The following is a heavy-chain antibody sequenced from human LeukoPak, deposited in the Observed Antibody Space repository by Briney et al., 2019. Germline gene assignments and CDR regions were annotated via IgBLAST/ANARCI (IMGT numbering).Heavy chain of an antibody. Sequence: SVKVSCKASGGTFSSYAISWVRQAPGQGLEWMGGIIPIFGTANYAQKFQGRVTITADESTSTAYMELSSLRSEDTAVYYCARNPPRTGDFNSWGQGALVTVSS. CDR2: IIPIFGTA. J-gene: IGHJ4*02. CDR1: GGTFSSYA. D-gene: IGHD1-14*01. V-gene: IGHV1-69*13. CDR3: ARNPPRTGDFNS.